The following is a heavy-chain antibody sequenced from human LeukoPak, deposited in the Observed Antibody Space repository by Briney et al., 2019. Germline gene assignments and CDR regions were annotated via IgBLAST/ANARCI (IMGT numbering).Heavy chain of an antibody. Sequence: SETLSLTCAVYGGSFSGYYWSWIRQPPGKGLEWIGEINHSGSTNYNPSLKSRVTISVDTSKNQFSLKLSSVTAADTAVYYCARGSAHYYDSSGSYNWFDPWGQGTLVTVSS. CDR2: INHSGST. V-gene: IGHV4-34*01. CDR1: GGSFSGYY. CDR3: ARGSAHYYDSSGSYNWFDP. D-gene: IGHD3-22*01. J-gene: IGHJ5*02.